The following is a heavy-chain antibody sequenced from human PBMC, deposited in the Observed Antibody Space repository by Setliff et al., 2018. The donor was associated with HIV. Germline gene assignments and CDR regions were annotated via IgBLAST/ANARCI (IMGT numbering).Heavy chain of an antibody. CDR3: ARVKADGSGSYFQY. J-gene: IGHJ4*02. Sequence: ASVKVSCKASGYTFTSYGISWVRQAPGQGLEWMGWISAYIGNTNYAQNLQGRVTMTTDTATSTVYMQLRSLTSDDTAVYYCARVKADGSGSYFQYWGQGTRVTVSS. V-gene: IGHV1-18*01. CDR1: GYTFTSYG. CDR2: ISAYIGNT. D-gene: IGHD3-10*01.